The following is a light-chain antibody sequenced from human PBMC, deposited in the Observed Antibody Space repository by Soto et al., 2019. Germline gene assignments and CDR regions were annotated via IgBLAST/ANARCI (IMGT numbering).Light chain of an antibody. CDR2: ATS. Sequence: EIVLAQSPGTLSLSPGDRATLSCRASQSFNSRYLAWFQQRPGQAPRLLIYATSSRAADIPDRFSGSGSGTDFTLTINRLEPDDFAVYYCQQYCSAPWTFGQGTKVEIK. J-gene: IGKJ1*01. CDR3: QQYCSAPWT. V-gene: IGKV3-20*01. CDR1: QSFNSRY.